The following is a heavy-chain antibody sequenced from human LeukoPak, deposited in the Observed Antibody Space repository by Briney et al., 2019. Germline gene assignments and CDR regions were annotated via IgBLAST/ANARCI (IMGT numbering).Heavy chain of an antibody. D-gene: IGHD6-13*01. CDR2: INPSGSST. CDR3: ARGRPTTSIAAAGVNWFDP. J-gene: IGHJ5*02. CDR1: GYAFTRHY. Sequence: ASVKVSCKASGYAFTRHYMHWVRQAPGQGLEWMGLINPSGSSTIYAQKFQGRVTMTRDMSTSTDYMELSSLRSEDTAVYYCARGRPTTSIAAAGVNWFDPWGQGTLVTVSS. V-gene: IGHV1-46*01.